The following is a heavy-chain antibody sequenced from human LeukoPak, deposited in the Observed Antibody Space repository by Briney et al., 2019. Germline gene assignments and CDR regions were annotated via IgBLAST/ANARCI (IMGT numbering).Heavy chain of an antibody. CDR1: GFTFSSYA. CDR2: ISYDGSNK. Sequence: GRSLRLSCAASGFTFSSYAMHWVRQAPGKGLEWVAIISYDGSNKYYADSVKGRFTISRDNSKNTLYLQMNSLRAEDTAVYYCARGNRGGYYDSSGYSNPWGQGTLVTVSS. V-gene: IGHV3-30-3*01. J-gene: IGHJ5*02. CDR3: ARGNRGGYYDSSGYSNP. D-gene: IGHD3-22*01.